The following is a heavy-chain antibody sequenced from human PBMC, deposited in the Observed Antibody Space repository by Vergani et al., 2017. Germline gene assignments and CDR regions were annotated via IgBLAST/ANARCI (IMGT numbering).Heavy chain of an antibody. CDR3: ARGVLIAGGYCSGGSCHSYYYYGMDV. D-gene: IGHD2-15*01. J-gene: IGHJ6*02. Sequence: QVQLQQWGAGLLKPSETLSLTCAVYGGSFSGYYWSWIRQPPGKGLEWIGEINHSGSTNYNPSLNSRVTISVDTSKNQFSLELSSVTAADTAVYYCARGVLIAGGYCSGGSCHSYYYYGMDVWGQGTTVTVSS. CDR2: INHSGST. V-gene: IGHV4-34*01. CDR1: GGSFSGYY.